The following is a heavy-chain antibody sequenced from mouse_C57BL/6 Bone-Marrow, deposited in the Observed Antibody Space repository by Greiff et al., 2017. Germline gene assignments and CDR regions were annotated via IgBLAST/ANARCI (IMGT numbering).Heavy chain of an antibody. CDR1: GYTFTDYE. V-gene: IGHV1-15*01. J-gene: IGHJ4*01. CDR3: FYDYDAMDY. D-gene: IGHD1-1*01. CDR2: IDPETGGT. Sequence: QVQPQQSGAELVRPGASVTLSCKASGYTFTDYEMHWVKQTPVHGLEWIGAIDPETGGTAYNQKFKGKAILTADKSSSTAYMELRSLTSEDSAVYYFFYDYDAMDYWGQGTSVTVSS.